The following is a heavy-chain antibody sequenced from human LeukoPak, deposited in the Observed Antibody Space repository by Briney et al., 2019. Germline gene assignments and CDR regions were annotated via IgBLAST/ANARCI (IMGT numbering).Heavy chain of an antibody. Sequence: SETLSLTCTVSGGSISSSSYYWGWIRQPPGKGLEWIGSIYYSGSTYYNPSFKSRVTISVDTSKNQFSLKLSSVTAADTAVYYCARHGGYSSSNDYYYGMDVWGQGTTVVVSS. CDR2: IYYSGST. CDR1: GGSISSSSYY. D-gene: IGHD6-13*01. J-gene: IGHJ6*02. CDR3: ARHGGYSSSNDYYYGMDV. V-gene: IGHV4-39*01.